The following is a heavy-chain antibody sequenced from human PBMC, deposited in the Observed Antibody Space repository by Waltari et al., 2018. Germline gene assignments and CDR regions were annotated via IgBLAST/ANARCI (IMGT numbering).Heavy chain of an antibody. J-gene: IGHJ4*02. CDR1: GLSIRGYT. CDR3: ARGYRYYSSKRFYLDY. V-gene: IGHV1-69*12. CDR2: FIPLSGSQ. Sequence: QVQLAQSGAEVKSPGSSVTISCKASGLSIRGYTSSWVRQAPGQGFEWVGGFIPLSGSQIYTQKFQGRLTITADGSTRTTVMELTNLRYEDTAVYFCARGYRYYSSKRFYLDYWGQGTPVIVSS. D-gene: IGHD3-16*02.